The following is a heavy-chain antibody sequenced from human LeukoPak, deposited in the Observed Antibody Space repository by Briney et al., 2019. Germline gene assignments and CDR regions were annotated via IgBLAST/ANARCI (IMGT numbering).Heavy chain of an antibody. CDR1: GFSFSNYA. Sequence: GGSLRLSCAASGFSFSNYAMSWVRQAPGKGLEWVSCISGSGDSTYYADSMKGRFTISRDNPKNTLYLQMNSLRAEDTAVYYCASSASGYVTFDYWGQGTLVTVSS. J-gene: IGHJ4*02. V-gene: IGHV3-23*01. D-gene: IGHD5-12*01. CDR3: ASSASGYVTFDY. CDR2: ISGSGDST.